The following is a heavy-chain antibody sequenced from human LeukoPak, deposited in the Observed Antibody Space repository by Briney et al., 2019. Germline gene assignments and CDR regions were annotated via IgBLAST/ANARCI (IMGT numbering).Heavy chain of an antibody. J-gene: IGHJ4*02. CDR2: INPSGGST. CDR3: ARDDIAAAGSGYFDY. Sequence: ASVKVSCKASGYTFTSYYMHWVRQAPGQGLEWMGIINPSGGSTSYARKFQGRVTMTRDTSTSTVYMELSSLRSEDTAVYYCARDDIAAAGSGYFDYWGQGTLVTVSS. CDR1: GYTFTSYY. V-gene: IGHV1-46*01. D-gene: IGHD6-13*01.